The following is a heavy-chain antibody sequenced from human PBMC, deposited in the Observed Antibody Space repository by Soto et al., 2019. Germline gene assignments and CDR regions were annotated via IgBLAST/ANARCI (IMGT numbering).Heavy chain of an antibody. CDR1: GYTFTSYY. CDR3: AGRYDDSSGYYLGY. Sequence: QVQLVQSGAEVKKPGASVKASCKASGYTFTSYYMHWVRQAPGQGLELMGIINPSGGSPSYAQKFQSRVTMTSDTSTRAVYMELSSLRSEDTAVYYCAGRYDDSSGYYLGYWGEGTPVAVSS. D-gene: IGHD3-22*01. V-gene: IGHV1-46*01. J-gene: IGHJ4*02. CDR2: INPSGGSP.